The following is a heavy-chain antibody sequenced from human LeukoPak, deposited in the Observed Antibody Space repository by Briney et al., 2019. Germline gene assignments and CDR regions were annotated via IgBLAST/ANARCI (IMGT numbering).Heavy chain of an antibody. D-gene: IGHD3-22*01. CDR3: ARHWYYYDSSGYRYYFDY. Sequence: PSETLSLTCTVSGGSISSSSYYWGWIRQPPGKGLEWIGSIYYSGSTYYNPSLKSRVTISVDTSKNQSSLKLSSVTAADTAVYYCARHWYYYDSSGYRYYFDYWGQGTLVTVSS. J-gene: IGHJ4*02. CDR2: IYYSGST. V-gene: IGHV4-39*01. CDR1: GGSISSSSYY.